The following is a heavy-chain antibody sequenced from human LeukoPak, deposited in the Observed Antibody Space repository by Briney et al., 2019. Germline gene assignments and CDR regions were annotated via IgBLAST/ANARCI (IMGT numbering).Heavy chain of an antibody. D-gene: IGHD6-13*01. V-gene: IGHV3-48*01. CDR3: ARDSSPDY. CDR2: ISSSSSTI. Sequence: PGGSLRLSCAASGFTFSTYSMNWVRQAPGKGLEWVSYISSSSSTIYYADSVKGRFTISRDNAKNSLYLQMNSLRAEDTAVYYCARDSSPDYWGQGTLVTASS. CDR1: GFTFSTYS. J-gene: IGHJ4*02.